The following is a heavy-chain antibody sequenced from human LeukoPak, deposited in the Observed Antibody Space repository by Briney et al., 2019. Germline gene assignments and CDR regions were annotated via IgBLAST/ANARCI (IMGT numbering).Heavy chain of an antibody. CDR2: INPGGSST. Sequence: GGPLRLSCSASGFTFSSYWMRWVRQVPGKGLVWVSRINPGGSSTAYADSVKGRFTISRDNAKNTLYLQMDSLRAEDTAIYYCARSNQADDYWGQGTLVTVSS. J-gene: IGHJ4*02. V-gene: IGHV3-74*01. D-gene: IGHD1-14*01. CDR1: GFTFSSYW. CDR3: ARSNQADDY.